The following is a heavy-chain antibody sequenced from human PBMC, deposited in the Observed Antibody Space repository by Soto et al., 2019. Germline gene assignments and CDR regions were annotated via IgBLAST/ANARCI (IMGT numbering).Heavy chain of an antibody. V-gene: IGHV1-46*01. Sequence: ASVKVSCKASGYTFTSYYMHWVRQAPGQGLEWMGIINPSGGSTSYAQRFQGRVTMTRDTSTSTVYMELSSLRSEDTAVYYCARDYSRDFWSGYYNPAFDSWGQGTRVTVAS. CDR3: ARDYSRDFWSGYYNPAFDS. CDR2: INPSGGST. CDR1: GYTFTSYY. D-gene: IGHD3-3*01. J-gene: IGHJ3*02.